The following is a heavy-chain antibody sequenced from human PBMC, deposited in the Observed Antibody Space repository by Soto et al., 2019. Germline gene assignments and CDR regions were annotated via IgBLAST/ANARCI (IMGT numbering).Heavy chain of an antibody. CDR3: AREHNWHEEPYYYYYGMDV. CDR2: ISAYNGNT. Sequence: GASVKVSCKASGYTFTSYGISWVRQAPGQGLEWMGWISAYNGNTNYAQKLQGRGTMTTDTSTSTAYMELGSLRSDDTAVDYCAREHNWHEEPYYYYYGMDVCGQATTVTVSS. CDR1: GYTFTSYG. J-gene: IGHJ6*02. V-gene: IGHV1-18*01. D-gene: IGHD1-20*01.